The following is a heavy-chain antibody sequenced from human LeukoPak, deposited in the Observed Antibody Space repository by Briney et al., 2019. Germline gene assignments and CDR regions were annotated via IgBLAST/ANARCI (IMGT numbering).Heavy chain of an antibody. D-gene: IGHD3-16*02. Sequence: SETLSLTCTVSGGSISSSSYYWGWIRQPPGKGLEWIGSIYYSGSTYYNPSLKSRVTISVDTSKNQFSLKLSSVTAADTAVYYCARQISYYVWGSYRYEAPWGQGTLVTVSS. CDR3: ARQISYYVWGSYRYEAP. CDR2: IYYSGST. CDR1: GGSISSSSYY. V-gene: IGHV4-39*07. J-gene: IGHJ5*02.